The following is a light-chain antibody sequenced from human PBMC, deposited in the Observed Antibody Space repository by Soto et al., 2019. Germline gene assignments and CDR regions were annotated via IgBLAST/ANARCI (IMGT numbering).Light chain of an antibody. J-gene: IGKJ5*01. Sequence: EIVLTQSPCTLPLSPGERATLSCGASQSVSNNYLAWYPQKPGQAPRLRIYGASNRATGIPDRFSGSGSGTDFTLTISKVEHEDFAVYYCQQYGTPRSVTFGQGTRLEIK. CDR1: QSVSNNY. V-gene: IGKV3-20*01. CDR2: GAS. CDR3: QQYGTPRSVT.